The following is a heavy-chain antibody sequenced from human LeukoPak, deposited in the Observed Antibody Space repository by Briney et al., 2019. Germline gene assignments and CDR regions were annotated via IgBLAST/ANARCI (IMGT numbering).Heavy chain of an antibody. V-gene: IGHV3-7*01. CDR3: ARTPDGADY. CDR2: IKQDGTEI. CDR1: GFTFILYN. D-gene: IGHD3-10*01. Sequence: GGSLSLSCAASGFTFILYNMIWVRKPQGKGLEWVANIKQDGTEIFYVDSVRGRFIISRDNAENSLYLQMNSLRVEDTAVYYCARTPDGADYWGQGTLVTVSS. J-gene: IGHJ4*02.